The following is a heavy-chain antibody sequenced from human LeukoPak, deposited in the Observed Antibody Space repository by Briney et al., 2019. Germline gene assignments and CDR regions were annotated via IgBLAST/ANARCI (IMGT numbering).Heavy chain of an antibody. D-gene: IGHD5-12*01. CDR3: ARAQTPPSYSGYDRAGRYGMDV. CDR1: GGTFSSYA. Sequence: ASVKVSCKASGGTFSSYAISWVRQAPGQGLEWMGRIIPILGIANYAQKFQGRVTITADKSTSTAYMELSSLRSEDTAVYYCARAQTPPSYSGYDRAGRYGMDVWGQGTTVTVSS. J-gene: IGHJ6*02. V-gene: IGHV1-69*04. CDR2: IIPILGIA.